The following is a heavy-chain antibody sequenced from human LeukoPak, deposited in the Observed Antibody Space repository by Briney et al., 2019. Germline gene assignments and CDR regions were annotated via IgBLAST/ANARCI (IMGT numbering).Heavy chain of an antibody. CDR3: ARGHSIEPYYYYYYMDV. D-gene: IGHD4-11*01. J-gene: IGHJ6*03. Sequence: SETLSLTCAVYGGSFSNYYWSWLRQPPGKGLEWIGEINYSGSTNYNPSLKSRVTISIDTSKTQFSLTVSSVTAADTAVYYCARGHSIEPYYYYYYMDVWGKGTTVTVSS. CDR1: GGSFSNYY. CDR2: INYSGST. V-gene: IGHV4-34*01.